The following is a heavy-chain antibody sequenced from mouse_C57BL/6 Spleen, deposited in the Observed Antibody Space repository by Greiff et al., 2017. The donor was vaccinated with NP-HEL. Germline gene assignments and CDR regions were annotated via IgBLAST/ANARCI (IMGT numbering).Heavy chain of an antibody. CDR2: IYPGDGDT. D-gene: IGHD2-4*01. Sequence: QVQLQQSGPELVKPGASVKISCKASGYAFSSSWMNWVKQRPGKGLEWIGRIYPGDGDTNYNGKFKGKATLTADKSSSTAYMQLSSLTSEDSAVYYCARFDYDEFPYYYAMDYWGQGTSVTVSS. CDR1: GYAFSSSW. J-gene: IGHJ4*01. CDR3: ARFDYDEFPYYYAMDY. V-gene: IGHV1-82*01.